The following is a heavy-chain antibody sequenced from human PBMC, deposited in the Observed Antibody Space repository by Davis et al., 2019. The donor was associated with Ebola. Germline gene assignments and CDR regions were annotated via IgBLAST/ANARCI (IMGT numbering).Heavy chain of an antibody. CDR2: MNPNSGNT. D-gene: IGHD3-10*01. CDR3: ARADYYGSGSYIGGYYYYGMDV. Sequence: ASVKVSCKASGYTFTSYDINWVRQATGQGLEWMGWMNPNSGNTGYAQKFQGRVTMTRNTSISTAYMELSSLRSEDTAVYYCARADYYGSGSYIGGYYYYGMDVWGQGTTVTVSS. V-gene: IGHV1-8*01. CDR1: GYTFTSYD. J-gene: IGHJ6*02.